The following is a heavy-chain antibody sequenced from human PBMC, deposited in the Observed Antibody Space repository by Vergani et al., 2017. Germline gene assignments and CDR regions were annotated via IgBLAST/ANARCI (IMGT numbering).Heavy chain of an antibody. CDR3: ARSSASYCTNPMGCTYYFDY. D-gene: IGHD2-8*01. Sequence: EVQLLESGGGLVQPGGSLRLSCAASGFTFSSYAMSWVRQAPGKGLEWVSAISGSGGSTYYADSVKGRFTISRDNSKNTLYLQMNSLRAEDTAVYYCARSSASYCTNPMGCTYYFDYWGQGTLVTVSS. J-gene: IGHJ4*02. CDR1: GFTFSSYA. CDR2: ISGSGGST. V-gene: IGHV3-23*01.